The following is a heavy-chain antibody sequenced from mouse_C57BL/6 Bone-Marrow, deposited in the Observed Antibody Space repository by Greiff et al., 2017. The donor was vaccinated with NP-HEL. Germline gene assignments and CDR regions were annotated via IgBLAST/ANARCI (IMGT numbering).Heavy chain of an antibody. CDR3: TRRGQLRPSFAY. D-gene: IGHD3-2*02. Sequence: EVKLQESGGGLVQPGGSMKLSCAASGFTFSDAWMAWVRQSPEKGLEWVAEIRNKANNHATYYAESVKGRFTISRDDSKSSVYLQMNSLRAEDTGIYYCTRRGQLRPSFAYWGQGTLVTVSA. V-gene: IGHV6-6*01. CDR1: GFTFSDAW. J-gene: IGHJ3*01. CDR2: IRNKANNHAT.